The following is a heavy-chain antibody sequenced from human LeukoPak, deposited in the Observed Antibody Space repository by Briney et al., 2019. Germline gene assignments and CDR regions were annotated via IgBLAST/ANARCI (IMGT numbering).Heavy chain of an antibody. J-gene: IGHJ4*02. CDR2: ISRDGTTT. D-gene: IGHD3-22*01. CDR3: ASGGRYYDISGYSDF. CDR1: GFTFSNFW. Sequence: GGSLRLSSAASGFTFSNFWMHWVRQTPDKGLVWISRISRDGTTTYYADSVRGRFTISRDNAKNTLYLHMNSLRIEDTAVYFCASGGRYYDISGYSDFWGQGTLVTVSS. V-gene: IGHV3-74*01.